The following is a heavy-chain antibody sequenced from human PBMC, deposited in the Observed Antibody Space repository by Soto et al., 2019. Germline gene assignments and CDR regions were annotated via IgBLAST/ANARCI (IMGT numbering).Heavy chain of an antibody. CDR3: ARLGYSPNY. CDR2: INHSGST. Sequence: SATLSLTCAVYGGSFSGYYWSWIRQPPGKGLEWIGEINHSGSTNYNPSLKSRVTISVDTSKNQFSLKLSSVTAADTAVYYCARLGYSPNYWGQGTLVTVSS. CDR1: GGSFSGYY. V-gene: IGHV4-34*01. J-gene: IGHJ4*02. D-gene: IGHD5-18*01.